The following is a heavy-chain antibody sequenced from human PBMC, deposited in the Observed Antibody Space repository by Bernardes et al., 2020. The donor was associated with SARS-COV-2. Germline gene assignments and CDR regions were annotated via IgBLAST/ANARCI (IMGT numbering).Heavy chain of an antibody. V-gene: IGHV3-21*01. CDR1: GFSFSTYS. CDR3: ARRYYGSGSPEAFDI. J-gene: IGHJ3*02. D-gene: IGHD3-10*01. CDR2: ISNSGSTI. Sequence: GGSLRLSCAASGFSFSTYSMKWVRQAPGKGLEWVSSISNSGSTIFYADSVKGRFTISRDNAKNSVYLQMNSLRVEDTAVYYCARRYYGSGSPEAFDIWGQGTMV.